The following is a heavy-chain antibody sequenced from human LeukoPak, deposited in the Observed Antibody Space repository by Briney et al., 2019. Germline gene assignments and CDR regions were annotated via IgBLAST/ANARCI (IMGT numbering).Heavy chain of an antibody. J-gene: IGHJ4*02. CDR2: INHSGST. V-gene: IGHV4-34*01. CDR3: ASRLRSSWNGEIDY. Sequence: SETLSLTCAAYGGSFSGYYWSWIRQPPGKGLEWIGEINHSGSTNYNPSLKSRVTISVDTSRNQFSLKLSSVTAADTAVYYCASRLRSSWNGEIDYWGQGTLVTVSS. D-gene: IGHD6-13*01. CDR1: GGSFSGYY.